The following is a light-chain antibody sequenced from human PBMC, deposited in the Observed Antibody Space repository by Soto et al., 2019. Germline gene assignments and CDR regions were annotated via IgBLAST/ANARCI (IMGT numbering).Light chain of an antibody. CDR1: QSISSY. J-gene: IGKJ4*01. V-gene: IGKV1-39*01. CDR3: HQSYRTPVT. CDR2: AAS. Sequence: DIQMTQSPSSLSASVGDRVTITCRASQSISSYLNWYQQKPGEAPKLLIYAASNLQSGVPSRFSGSGSGTDFSLTISSLQPEDFATYYCHQSYRTPVTFGGGTKVDNK.